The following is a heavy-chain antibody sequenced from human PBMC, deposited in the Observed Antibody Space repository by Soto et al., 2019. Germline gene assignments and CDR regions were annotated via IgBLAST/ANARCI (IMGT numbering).Heavy chain of an antibody. V-gene: IGHV3-48*03. D-gene: IGHD1-1*01. CDR3: ARDRRTTSPVVWDY. CDR2: ISAGGSII. J-gene: IGHJ4*02. Sequence: DVQLVESGGALVQPGGSLRLSCAASEFSFSSFEMNWVRQAPGRGLEWVAYISAGGSIIYHADSVKGRFIISRDNAKNSLYLQMNRLRAEDTGVYYCARDRRTTSPVVWDYWGQGTLVTVSA. CDR1: EFSFSSFE.